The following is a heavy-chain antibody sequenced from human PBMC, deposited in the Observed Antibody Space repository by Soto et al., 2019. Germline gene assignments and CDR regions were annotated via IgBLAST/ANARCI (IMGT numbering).Heavy chain of an antibody. CDR2: ISTSTSTI. D-gene: IGHD6-13*01. CDR1: GFLFNTYS. Sequence: GGSLRLSCAASGFLFNTYSMNWVRQAPGKGLEWLSYISTSTSTIYYADSVRGRFTISRDNAKNSLYLQMNSLRDDDTAVYYCARLLGGYTSSWYFDSWGRGTLVTVSS. J-gene: IGHJ4*02. CDR3: ARLLGGYTSSWYFDS. V-gene: IGHV3-48*02.